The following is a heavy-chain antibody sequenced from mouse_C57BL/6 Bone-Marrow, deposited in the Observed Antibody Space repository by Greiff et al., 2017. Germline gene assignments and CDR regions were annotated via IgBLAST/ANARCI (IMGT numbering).Heavy chain of an antibody. Sequence: EVHLVEFGGGLVKPGGSLKLSCAASGFTFSSYTMSWVRQTPEKRLEWVATISGGGGNTYYPDSVKGRFTISRDNAKNTLYLQMSSLRSEDTALYYCARSPFAYWGQGTLVTVSA. J-gene: IGHJ3*01. CDR3: ARSPFAY. CDR2: ISGGGGNT. CDR1: GFTFSSYT. V-gene: IGHV5-9*01.